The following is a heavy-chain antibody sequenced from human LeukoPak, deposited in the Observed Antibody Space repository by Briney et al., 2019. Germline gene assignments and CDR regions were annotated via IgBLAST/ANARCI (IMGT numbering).Heavy chain of an antibody. V-gene: IGHV3-53*01. CDR3: AREPEYGGNVWFDP. D-gene: IGHD4-23*01. Sequence: GGSLTLSCAASGFTVSSNYMSWIRQAPGKGLEWVSVIYYGGSTYYADSVKGRSTISRDNSKNTLYLQMNTLSAEDTSVYYCAREPEYGGNVWFDPWGQGTLVTVST. J-gene: IGHJ5*02. CDR2: IYYGGST. CDR1: GFTVSSNY.